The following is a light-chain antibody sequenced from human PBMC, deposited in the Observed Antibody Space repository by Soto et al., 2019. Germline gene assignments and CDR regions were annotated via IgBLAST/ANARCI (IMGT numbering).Light chain of an antibody. J-gene: IGLJ1*01. Sequence: QSVLTQPASVSGSPGQSITISCTGTSSYVGGYNYVSWYQQHPGKAPKLMIYDVSNRPSGVSNRFSGSKSGNTASLTISGLQAEDEADYYCSSYTSSSLTVFGTGTKVTVL. CDR3: SSYTSSSLTV. CDR1: SSYVGGYNY. CDR2: DVS. V-gene: IGLV2-14*01.